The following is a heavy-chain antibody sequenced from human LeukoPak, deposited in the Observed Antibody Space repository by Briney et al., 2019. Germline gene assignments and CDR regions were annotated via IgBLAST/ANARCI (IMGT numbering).Heavy chain of an antibody. V-gene: IGHV3-23*01. CDR3: AKGSFTFDI. J-gene: IGHJ3*02. CDR2: IGNSGGST. D-gene: IGHD1-26*01. Sequence: GGSLRLSCAASGFTFSGYAMSWVRQAPGRGLEWVSSIGNSGGSTYYADSVKGRFTIPRDNSKNTLYLQMNSLRAEDTALYYCAKGSFTFDIWGQGTMVTVSS. CDR1: GFTFSGYA.